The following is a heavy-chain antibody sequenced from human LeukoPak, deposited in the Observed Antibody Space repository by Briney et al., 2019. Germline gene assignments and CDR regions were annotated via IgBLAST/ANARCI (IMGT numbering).Heavy chain of an antibody. V-gene: IGHV4-59*01. CDR2: IYYTGST. Sequence: SETLSLTCTVSGASISSYYWSCFRQPPGKGREGVSYIYYTGSTNYNPSLKSRVTISVDTSKNQFSMKLSSATAADTAVYFCERVRRYYARSAVFDIWGQGTMVTVSS. CDR1: GASISSYY. CDR3: ERVRRYYARSAVFDI. D-gene: IGHD3-10*01. J-gene: IGHJ3*02.